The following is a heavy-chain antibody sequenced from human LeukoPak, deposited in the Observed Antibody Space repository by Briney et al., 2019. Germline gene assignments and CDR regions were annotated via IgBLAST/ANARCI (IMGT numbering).Heavy chain of an antibody. Sequence: GGSLRLSCAASGFTFSSYGMHWVRQAPGKGLEWVAVIWYDGSNEYYADSVKGRFTISRDNSKNTLYLQMNSLRAEDTAVYYCAREKRGASRVYGMDVWGQGTTVTVSS. V-gene: IGHV3-33*01. CDR1: GFTFSSYG. CDR2: IWYDGSNE. CDR3: AREKRGASRVYGMDV. J-gene: IGHJ6*02. D-gene: IGHD3-10*01.